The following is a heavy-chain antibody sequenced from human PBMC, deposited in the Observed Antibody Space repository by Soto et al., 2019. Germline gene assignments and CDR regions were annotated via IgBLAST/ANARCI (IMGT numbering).Heavy chain of an antibody. CDR1: GGSVSSGSYY. Sequence: QVQLQQWGAGLLKPSETLSLTCAVYGGSVSSGSYYWSWIRPPPGKGLEWIGEMSHSGGTHFNPSLKSRVTISVDTSKNQFSLKMSFVTAADTALYYCARVERGTATTVVDAFDIWGPGTMVTVSS. CDR2: MSHSGGT. V-gene: IGHV4-34*01. J-gene: IGHJ3*02. D-gene: IGHD1-1*01. CDR3: ARVERGTATTVVDAFDI.